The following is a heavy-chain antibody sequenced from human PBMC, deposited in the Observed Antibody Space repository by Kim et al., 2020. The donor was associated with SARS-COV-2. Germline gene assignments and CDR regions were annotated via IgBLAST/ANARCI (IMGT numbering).Heavy chain of an antibody. CDR3: AKGVVYAIHYNWFDP. D-gene: IGHD2-8*01. V-gene: IGHV3-9*01. J-gene: IGHJ5*02. Sequence: ADSVGGRFTIPRDNTTNSLYLQMNSLRSEGTALYYCAKGVVYAIHYNWFDPWGQGTLVTVSS.